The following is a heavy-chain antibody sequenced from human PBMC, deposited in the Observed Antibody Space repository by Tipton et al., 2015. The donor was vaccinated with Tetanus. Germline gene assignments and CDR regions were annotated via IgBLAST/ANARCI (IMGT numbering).Heavy chain of an antibody. D-gene: IGHD1-1*01. Sequence: SLRLSCVASGFTFSHFAVSWVRRAPGRGLEWVSSLSHDGGNIYYADFARGRFTISRDNSKNTVYLQMNSLRVEDTAVYYCARWGVLGLQRYLDYWGQGTLVTVSS. CDR3: ARWGVLGLQRYLDY. CDR2: LSHDGGNI. V-gene: IGHV3-23*01. J-gene: IGHJ4*02. CDR1: GFTFSHFA.